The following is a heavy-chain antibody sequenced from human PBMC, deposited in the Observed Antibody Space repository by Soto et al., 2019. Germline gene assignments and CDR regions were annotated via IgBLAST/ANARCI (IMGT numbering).Heavy chain of an antibody. CDR3: ARDPERPTRKRDYYMDV. Sequence: QVQLQESGPGLVKPSGTLSLTCAVSSGSISSSNWWSWVRQPPGKGLEWIGEIYHSGSTNYNPSLTSRVTISVDKSKNQFSLKLSSVTAADTAVYYCARDPERPTRKRDYYMDVWGKGTTVTVSS. CDR2: IYHSGST. D-gene: IGHD6-25*01. J-gene: IGHJ6*03. CDR1: SGSISSSNW. V-gene: IGHV4-4*02.